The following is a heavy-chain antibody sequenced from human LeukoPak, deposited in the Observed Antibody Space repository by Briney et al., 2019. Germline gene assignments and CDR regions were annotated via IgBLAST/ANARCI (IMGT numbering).Heavy chain of an antibody. V-gene: IGHV3-23*01. D-gene: IGHD6-13*01. J-gene: IGHJ4*02. CDR2: ISGSGGST. CDR1: GFTFSSYA. Sequence: GGSLRLSCAASGFTFSSYAMSWVRQAPGKGLEWVSAISGSGGSTYYADSVKGRSTISRDNSKNTLYLQMNSLRAEDTAVYYCAKDVWQQLTPFSSVLGGVDYWGQGTLVTVSS. CDR3: AKDVWQQLTPFSSVLGGVDY.